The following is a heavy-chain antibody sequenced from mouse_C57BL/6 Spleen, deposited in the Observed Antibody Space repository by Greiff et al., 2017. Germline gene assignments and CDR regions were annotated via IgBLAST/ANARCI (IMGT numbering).Heavy chain of an antibody. Sequence: EVQVVESGGGLVKPGGSLKLSCAASGFTFSSYTMSWVRQTPEKRLEWVATISGGGGNTYYPDSVKGRFTISRDNAKNTLYLQMSSLRSEDTALYYCARPGSDYYAMDYWGQGTSVTVSS. V-gene: IGHV5-9*01. CDR1: GFTFSSYT. CDR2: ISGGGGNT. J-gene: IGHJ4*01. CDR3: ARPGSDYYAMDY.